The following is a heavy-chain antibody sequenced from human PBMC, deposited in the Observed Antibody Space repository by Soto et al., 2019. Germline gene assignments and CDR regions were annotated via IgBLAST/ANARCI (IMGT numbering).Heavy chain of an antibody. D-gene: IGHD1-1*01. CDR3: VRGPYNYNSRYFDY. CDR1: AGSFSGYF. CDR2: INHSGIT. Sequence: SETLSLTCTVSAGSFSGYFWTWIRQPPGKGLEWLAEINHSGITNYNPSVESRVSMSGDTSKNQFSLRLYSVTAADTAVYYCVRGPYNYNSRYFDYWGQGTLVTVSS. V-gene: IGHV4-34*01. J-gene: IGHJ4*02.